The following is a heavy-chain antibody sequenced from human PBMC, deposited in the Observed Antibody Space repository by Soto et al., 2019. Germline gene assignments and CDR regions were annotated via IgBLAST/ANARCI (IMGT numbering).Heavy chain of an antibody. CDR3: ARTSPLLENDYYGMAV. J-gene: IGHJ6*02. CDR1: GDSISSNY. D-gene: IGHD2-21*01. Sequence: SETLSLTCTVSGDSISSNYWSWIRQPPGKGLEWIGYIYYSGNPTYNPSFKSRVTMSVDRSKNQFSLRLSSLTAADTAVYYCARTSPLLENDYYGMAVWGQGTTVTVSS. CDR2: IYYSGNP. V-gene: IGHV4-59*08.